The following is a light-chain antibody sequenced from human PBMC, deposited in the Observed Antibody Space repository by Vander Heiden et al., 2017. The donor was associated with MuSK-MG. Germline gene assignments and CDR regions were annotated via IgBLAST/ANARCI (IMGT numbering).Light chain of an antibody. CDR1: QSISTH. Sequence: DIQMTQSPSSLSASVGDRITITCRASQSISTHLNWYQQKPGKAPKLLIYAASSLQSGVPSRFSGSGSGTDFTLTISSLQPEDFATYYCQQSYSTPPTFGQGTKLXIE. V-gene: IGKV1-39*01. CDR3: QQSYSTPPT. CDR2: AAS. J-gene: IGKJ2*01.